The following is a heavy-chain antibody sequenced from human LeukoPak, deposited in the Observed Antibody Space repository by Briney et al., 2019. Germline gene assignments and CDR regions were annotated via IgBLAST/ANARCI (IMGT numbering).Heavy chain of an antibody. D-gene: IGHD6-13*01. V-gene: IGHV1-18*01. J-gene: IGHJ5*02. CDR1: GYTFTSYG. Sequence: TSVKVSCKASGYTFTSYGISWVRQAPGQGLEWMGWISAYNGNTSCAQKLQGRVTMTTDTSTSTAYMELRSLRSDDTAVYYCARGHSSNGWFDPWGQGTLVTVSS. CDR3: ARGHSSNGWFDP. CDR2: ISAYNGNT.